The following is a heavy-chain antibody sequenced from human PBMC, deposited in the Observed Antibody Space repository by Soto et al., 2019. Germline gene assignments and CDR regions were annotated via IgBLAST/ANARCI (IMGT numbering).Heavy chain of an antibody. V-gene: IGHV1-69*02. CDR1: GGTFSSYT. CDR2: IIPILGIA. J-gene: IGHJ6*01. D-gene: IGHD2-15*01. Sequence: QVQLVQSGAEVKKPGSSVKVSCKASGGTFSSYTISWVRQAPGQGLEWMGRIIPILGIANYAQKFQCRVMITADKSTSTAYMELSSLRSEDTAVYYCEGDGGSYPSYYGMDVWGRGTTVTVSS. CDR3: EGDGGSYPSYYGMDV.